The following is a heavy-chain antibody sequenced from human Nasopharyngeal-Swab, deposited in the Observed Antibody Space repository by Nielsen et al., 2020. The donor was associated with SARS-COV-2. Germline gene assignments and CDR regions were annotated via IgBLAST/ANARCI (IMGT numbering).Heavy chain of an antibody. D-gene: IGHD3-16*01. CDR2: IWYDGSNK. Sequence: GCQAPGKGLERVAVIWYDGSNKYYADSVKGRFTISRDNSKNTLYLQMNSLRAEDTAVYFCARDLRLGESWDLDYWGQGTLVTVSS. J-gene: IGHJ4*02. CDR3: ARDLRLGESWDLDY. V-gene: IGHV3-33*01.